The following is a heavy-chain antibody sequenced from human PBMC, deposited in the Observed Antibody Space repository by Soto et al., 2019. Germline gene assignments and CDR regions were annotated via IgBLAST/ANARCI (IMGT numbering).Heavy chain of an antibody. J-gene: IGHJ6*03. CDR1: GYTFTSYG. Sequence: QVQLVQSGAEVKKPGASVKVSCKASGYTFTSYGISWVRQAPGQGLEWMGWISAYNGNTNYAQKLQGRVTMTTDTSTSTAYMEVRSLRSDDTAVYYCARGAVRGVIYYYYYYLDVWGKGTTVTVSS. CDR2: ISAYNGNT. D-gene: IGHD3-10*01. CDR3: ARGAVRGVIYYYYYYLDV. V-gene: IGHV1-18*01.